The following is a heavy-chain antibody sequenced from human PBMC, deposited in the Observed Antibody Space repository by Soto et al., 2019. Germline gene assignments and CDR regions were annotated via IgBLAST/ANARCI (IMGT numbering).Heavy chain of an antibody. J-gene: IGHJ4*02. CDR2: LYSGGSA. V-gene: IGHV3-66*04. CDR3: ARHGYSYGGGYFDY. CDR1: GFTVSSNY. D-gene: IGHD5-18*01. Sequence: EVQLVESGGGLVQPGGSLRLSCAASGFTVSSNYMSWVLQAPGKGLEWVSVLYSGGSAYYADSVKGRFTISRDNSKNTLYLQMNSLRAEDTAVYYCARHGYSYGGGYFDYWGQGTLVTVSS.